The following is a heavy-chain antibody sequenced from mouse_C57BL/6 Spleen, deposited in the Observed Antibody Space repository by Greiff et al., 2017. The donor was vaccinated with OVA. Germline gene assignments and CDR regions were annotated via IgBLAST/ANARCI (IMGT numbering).Heavy chain of an antibody. CDR1: GYTFTSYW. V-gene: IGHV1-50*01. Sequence: QVQLQQPGAELVKPGASVKLSCKASGYTFTSYWMQWVKQRPGQGLEWIGEIDPSDSYTNYNQKFKGKATLTVDTSSSTAYMQLSSLTSEDSAVYYCARAVTGTDWYFDVWGKGTTVTVSS. J-gene: IGHJ1*03. D-gene: IGHD4-1*01. CDR3: ARAVTGTDWYFDV. CDR2: IDPSDSYT.